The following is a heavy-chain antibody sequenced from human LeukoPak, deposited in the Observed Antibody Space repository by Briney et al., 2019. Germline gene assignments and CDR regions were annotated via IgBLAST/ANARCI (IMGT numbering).Heavy chain of an antibody. V-gene: IGHV4-34*01. Sequence: SETLSLTCAVYGGSFSNYYWSWIRQPPGKGLEWIGQINHSGNTNYNPSLKSRVTISVDTSKNQFSLKVTSVNAADTAVYYCARHNYDTTDPWDSWSQGTLVTVSS. J-gene: IGHJ4*02. CDR1: GGSFSNYY. CDR3: ARHNYDTTDPWDS. D-gene: IGHD3-16*01. CDR2: INHSGNT.